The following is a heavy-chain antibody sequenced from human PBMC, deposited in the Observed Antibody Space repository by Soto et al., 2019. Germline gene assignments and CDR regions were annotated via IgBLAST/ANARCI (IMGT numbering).Heavy chain of an antibody. J-gene: IGHJ4*02. CDR1: GFTFSTYA. CDR2: ISYDGSYK. Sequence: QVQLVESGGGVVQPGGSLRLSCAASGFTFSTYAMHWVRQAPGKGLDWVAVISYDGSYKYYADSVKGRFTISRDNSKNTLYLQMNSLRADDTAVYYCARGPAQWLAVLTPEGYWGQGTLVTVSS. V-gene: IGHV3-30-3*01. CDR3: ARGPAQWLAVLTPEGY. D-gene: IGHD6-19*01.